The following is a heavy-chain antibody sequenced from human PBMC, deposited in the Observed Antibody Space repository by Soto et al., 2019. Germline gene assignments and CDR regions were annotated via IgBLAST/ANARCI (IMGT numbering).Heavy chain of an antibody. V-gene: IGHV1-69*08. CDR2: IIPILGIA. Sequence: QVQLVQSGAEVKKPGSSVKVSCKASGGTFSSYTISWVRQAPGQGLEWMGRIIPILGIANYAQKFQGRVTITGEKSRSTAYRELGSLSSEDRAVYYCARDNLTKSSNWGWGGHWGRGTLVTVSS. CDR1: GGTFSSYT. CDR3: ARDNLTKSSNWGWGGH. J-gene: IGHJ4*02. D-gene: IGHD7-27*01.